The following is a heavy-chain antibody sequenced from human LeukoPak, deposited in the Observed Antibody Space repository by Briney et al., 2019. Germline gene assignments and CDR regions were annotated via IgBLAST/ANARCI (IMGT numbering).Heavy chain of an antibody. J-gene: IGHJ4*02. CDR1: GGSFSGYY. CDR2: INHSGST. Sequence: SETLSLTCAVYGGSFSGYYWSWIRKPPGKGLEWIGEINHSGSTNYNPSLKSRVTIPVDTSKNQFSLKLSSVTAADTALYYCARGRVIDYWGQGTLVTVSS. D-gene: IGHD4-23*01. CDR3: ARGRVIDY. V-gene: IGHV4-34*01.